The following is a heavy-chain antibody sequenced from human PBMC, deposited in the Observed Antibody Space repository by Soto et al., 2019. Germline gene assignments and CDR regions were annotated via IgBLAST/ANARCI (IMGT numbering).Heavy chain of an antibody. CDR3: ARRAETNGWNGFGADKYFFDF. CDR2: MNPNTGNS. CDR1: GYTFTSYD. V-gene: IGHV1-8*01. Sequence: ASVKVSCKASGYTFTSYDIYWVRQATGQGLEWMGWMNPNTGNSGYAQKFQGRVTMTSDTSISTAHMELSSLRSEDTAVYYCARRAETNGWNGFGADKYFFDFWGQGTLVTVSS. D-gene: IGHD1-1*01. J-gene: IGHJ4*02.